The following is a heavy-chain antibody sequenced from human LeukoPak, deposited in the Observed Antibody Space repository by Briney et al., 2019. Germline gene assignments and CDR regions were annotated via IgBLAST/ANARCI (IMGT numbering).Heavy chain of an antibody. J-gene: IGHJ1*01. D-gene: IGHD3-9*01. CDR3: ARHVSAPYYDILTGYYSGIYFQH. CDR2: IYYSGST. Sequence: SETLSLTCTVSGGSLSSGSYYWGWIRQPPGKGLEWMGSIYYSGSTYYNPSLKSRVTISEDTSKNQFSLKLSSVTAADTAVYYCARHVSAPYYDILTGYYSGIYFQHWGQGTLVTVSS. V-gene: IGHV4-39*01. CDR1: GGSLSSGSYY.